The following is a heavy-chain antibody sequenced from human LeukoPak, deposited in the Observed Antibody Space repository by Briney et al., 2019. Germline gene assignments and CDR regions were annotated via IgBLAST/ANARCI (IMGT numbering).Heavy chain of an antibody. J-gene: IGHJ5*02. V-gene: IGHV3-21*01. D-gene: IGHD3-10*01. CDR1: GFTFSSYS. Sequence: GGSLRLSCAASGFTFSSYSMNWVRQAPGKGLEWVSSISSSSSYIYYADSVKGRFTISRDNAKNSLYLQMNSLRAEDTAVYYCARSLYGSGSYLWFDPWGQGTLVTVSS. CDR3: ARSLYGSGSYLWFDP. CDR2: ISSSSSYI.